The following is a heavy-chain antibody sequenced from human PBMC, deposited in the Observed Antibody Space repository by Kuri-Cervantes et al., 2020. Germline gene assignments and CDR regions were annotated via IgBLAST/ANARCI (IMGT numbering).Heavy chain of an antibody. CDR2: IYPGDSDT. D-gene: IGHD3-10*02. CDR3: ARRMSGYESAFDI. J-gene: IGHJ3*02. Sequence: KVSCKASGYSFTTYRIGWVRQMPGKGPEWMGIIYPGDSDTRYSPSFQGQVTISADKSISTAYLEWSSLKASDTAMYYCARRMSGYESAFDIWGQGTMVTVSS. CDR1: GYSFTTYR. V-gene: IGHV5-51*01.